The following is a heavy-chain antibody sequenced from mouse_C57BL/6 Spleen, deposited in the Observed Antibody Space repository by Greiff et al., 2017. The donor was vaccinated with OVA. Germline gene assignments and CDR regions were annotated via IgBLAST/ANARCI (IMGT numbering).Heavy chain of an antibody. D-gene: IGHD4-1*01. CDR3: ARTWDDYAMDY. CDR1: GYAFSSSW. V-gene: IGHV1-82*01. CDR2: IYPGDGDT. J-gene: IGHJ4*01. Sequence: QVQLQQSGPELVKPGASVKISCKASGYAFSSSWMNWVKQRPGKGLEWIGRIYPGDGDTNYNGKFKGKATLTADKSSSTAYIQLSSLTSEDSAVYFCARTWDDYAMDYWGQGTSVTVSS.